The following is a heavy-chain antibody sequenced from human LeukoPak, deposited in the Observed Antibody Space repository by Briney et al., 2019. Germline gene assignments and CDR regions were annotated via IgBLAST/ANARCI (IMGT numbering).Heavy chain of an antibody. CDR2: ISGSGGST. CDR1: GFTFSSYA. V-gene: IGHV3-23*01. Sequence: PGGSLRLSCAASGFTFSSYAMSWVRQAPGKGLEWVSAISGSGGSTYYADSVKGRFTISRDNSKNTLYLQMNSLRAEDTAVYYCAKSTLGYCSGGSCFHFDYWGQGNLVTVSS. CDR3: AKSTLGYCSGGSCFHFDY. D-gene: IGHD2-15*01. J-gene: IGHJ4*02.